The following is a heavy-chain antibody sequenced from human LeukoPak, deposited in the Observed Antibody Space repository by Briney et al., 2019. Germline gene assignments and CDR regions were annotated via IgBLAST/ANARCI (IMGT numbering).Heavy chain of an antibody. D-gene: IGHD6-13*01. J-gene: IGHJ4*02. CDR3: ARDSAAAAGKGFDY. CDR1: GFTFSSYS. CDR2: ISRSSSYI. V-gene: IGHV3-21*01. Sequence: GGSLRLSCAASGFTFSSYSMNWVRQAPGKGLEWVSSISRSSSYIYYADSVKGRFTISRDNAKNSLYLQMNSLRAEDTAVYYCARDSAAAAGKGFDYWGQGTLVTVSS.